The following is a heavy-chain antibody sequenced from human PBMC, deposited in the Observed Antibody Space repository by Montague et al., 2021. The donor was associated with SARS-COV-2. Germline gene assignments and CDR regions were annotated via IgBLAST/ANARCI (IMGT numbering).Heavy chain of an antibody. CDR1: GASVGSSD. CDR2: FYSVGST. V-gene: IGHV4-59*02. CDR3: ARETMTADAFDI. J-gene: IGHJ3*02. D-gene: IGHD1-14*01. Sequence: SETLSLTCTVSGASVGSSDWGWIRQSPGKGLEWIGYFYSVGSTDYNPSLKSRATISRDTSKNQFSLKVRFVTAADTAVNYCARETMTADAFDIWGQGTMVTVSS.